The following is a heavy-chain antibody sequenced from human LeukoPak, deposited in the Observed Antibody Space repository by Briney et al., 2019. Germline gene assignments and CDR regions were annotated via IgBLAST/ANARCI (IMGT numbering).Heavy chain of an antibody. CDR2: IYTNGNT. V-gene: IGHV4-4*07. CDR3: ARDLGGGDPSQGYHYYMDI. CDR1: GVSVSNFY. D-gene: IGHD3-10*01. J-gene: IGHJ6*03. Sequence: PETLSLTCTVSGVSVSNFYWSWIRQPAGRGLEWIGRIYTNGNTNYSPSLKSRVTMSADTSKSQLSLKLTSVTAADTAVFYCARDLGGGDPSQGYHYYMDIWGKGITVTVSS.